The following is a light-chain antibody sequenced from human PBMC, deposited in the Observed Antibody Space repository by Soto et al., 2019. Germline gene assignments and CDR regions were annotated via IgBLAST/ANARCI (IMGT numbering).Light chain of an antibody. CDR2: DVS. J-gene: IGLJ2*01. CDR1: SSDVGGYNY. V-gene: IGLV2-14*01. Sequence: ALTQPASVSGSPGQSITLSCTGTSSDVGGYNYVSWYQQHPGKAPKLMIYDVSNRPSGVSNRFSGSKSGNTASLTISGLQAEDEADYYCSSYTSSSTLGFGGGTKLTVL. CDR3: SSYTSSSTLG.